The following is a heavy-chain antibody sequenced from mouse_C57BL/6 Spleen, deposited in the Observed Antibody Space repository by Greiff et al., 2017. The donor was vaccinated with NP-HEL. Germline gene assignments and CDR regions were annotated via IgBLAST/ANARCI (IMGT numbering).Heavy chain of an antibody. Sequence: EVMLVESGGDLVKPGGSLKLSCAASGFTFSSYGMSWVRQTPDKRLEWVATISSGGSYTYYPDSVKGRFTISRDNAKNTLYLQMSSLKSEDTAMYYCARHELGLYYAMDYWGQGTSVTVSS. V-gene: IGHV5-6*01. CDR2: ISSGGSYT. J-gene: IGHJ4*01. D-gene: IGHD4-1*01. CDR1: GFTFSSYG. CDR3: ARHELGLYYAMDY.